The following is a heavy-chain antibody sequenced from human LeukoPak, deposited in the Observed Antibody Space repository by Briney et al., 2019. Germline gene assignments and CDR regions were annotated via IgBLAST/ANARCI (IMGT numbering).Heavy chain of an antibody. Sequence: ETSETLSLTCTVSGGSISSGSYYWSWIRQPAGKGLEWIGRIYTSGSTNYNPSLKSRVTISVDTSKNQFSLNLSSVTAADTAVYYCARQEIGLRSFDPWGQGTLVTVSS. D-gene: IGHD3/OR15-3a*01. CDR3: ARQEIGLRSFDP. V-gene: IGHV4-61*02. CDR1: GGSISSGSYY. J-gene: IGHJ5*02. CDR2: IYTSGST.